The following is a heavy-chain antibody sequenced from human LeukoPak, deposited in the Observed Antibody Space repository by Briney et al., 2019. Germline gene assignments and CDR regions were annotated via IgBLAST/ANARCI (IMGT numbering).Heavy chain of an antibody. CDR1: GFTVSSNY. CDR3: ARDNHFWSGYRDY. V-gene: IGHV3-53*05. CDR2: IYSGGST. J-gene: IGHJ4*02. Sequence: GGSLRLSCAASGFTVSSNYMSWVRQAPGKGLEWVSVIYSGGSTYYADSVKGRFTISRDNSKSALYLQMNSLRAEDTAVYYCARDNHFWSGYRDYWGQGTLVTVSS. D-gene: IGHD3-3*02.